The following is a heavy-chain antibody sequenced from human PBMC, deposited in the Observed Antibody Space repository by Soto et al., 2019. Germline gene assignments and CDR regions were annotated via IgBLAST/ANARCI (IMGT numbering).Heavy chain of an antibody. V-gene: IGHV1-2*02. Sequence: GASVKVSCKASGYTFTGYYIHWVREAPGQGLEWMGWINPQTSSTSYGQKLQGRVTLSRDTSINTAYLELSRLRFDDAAVYFCARERYQVISDGMDVWGQGTTVTVSS. J-gene: IGHJ6*02. CDR2: INPQTSST. CDR1: GYTFTGYY. D-gene: IGHD2-2*01. CDR3: ARERYQVISDGMDV.